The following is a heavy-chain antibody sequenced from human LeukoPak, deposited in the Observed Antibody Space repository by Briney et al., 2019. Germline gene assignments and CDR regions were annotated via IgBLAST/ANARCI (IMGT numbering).Heavy chain of an antibody. Sequence: SVKVSCKASGYTFTSYYMHWVRQAPGQGLERMGGIIPIFGSSNYAQKFQGRVTITADESTTTAYMELSSLRSEDTAVYYCARVTHTELSTWFDPWGQGTLVTVSS. CDR1: GYTFTSYY. CDR2: IIPIFGSS. J-gene: IGHJ5*02. D-gene: IGHD5-18*01. V-gene: IGHV1-69*13. CDR3: ARVTHTELSTWFDP.